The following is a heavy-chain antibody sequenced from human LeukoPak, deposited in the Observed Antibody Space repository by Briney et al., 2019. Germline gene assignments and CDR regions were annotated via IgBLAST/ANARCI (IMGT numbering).Heavy chain of an antibody. D-gene: IGHD2-21*02. J-gene: IGHJ1*01. CDR1: GFTFSSYG. CDR3: AKDRVVVTAISAEYFQH. CDR2: IRYDGSNK. Sequence: GGSLRLSCAASGFTFSSYGMHWVRQAPGKGLEWVALIRYDGSNKYYADSVKGRFTISRDNSKNTLYLQMNSLRAEDTAVYYCAKDRVVVTAISAEYFQHWGQGTLVTVSS. V-gene: IGHV3-30*02.